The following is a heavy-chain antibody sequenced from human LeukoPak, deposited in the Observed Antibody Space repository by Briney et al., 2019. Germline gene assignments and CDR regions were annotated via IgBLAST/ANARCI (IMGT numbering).Heavy chain of an antibody. CDR1: GYTSTGYY. CDR3: ARGSLAGTTGTTGFDY. Sequence: GASVKVSCKASGYTSTGYYLHWVRQAPGQGLEWMGRIHPNGGGTSYAQKFQGTVTMTRDTSITTAYMELSSLISDDTAVYYCARGSLAGTTGTTGFDYWGLGTLVTVSS. J-gene: IGHJ4*02. V-gene: IGHV1-2*06. CDR2: IHPNGGGT. D-gene: IGHD1-1*01.